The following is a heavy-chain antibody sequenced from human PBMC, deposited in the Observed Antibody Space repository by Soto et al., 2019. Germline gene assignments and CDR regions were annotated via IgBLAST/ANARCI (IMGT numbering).Heavy chain of an antibody. V-gene: IGHV1-18*01. CDR1: GYTFTSYG. J-gene: IGHJ4*02. CDR3: ARDQSSYYYDSSGYYYDY. D-gene: IGHD3-22*01. Sequence: ASVKVSCKASGYTFTSYGISWVRQAPGQGLEWMGWISAYNGNTNYAQKLQGRVTMTTDTSTSTAYMELRSLRSDDTAVYYCARDQSSYYYDSSGYYYDYWGQGTLVTVSS. CDR2: ISAYNGNT.